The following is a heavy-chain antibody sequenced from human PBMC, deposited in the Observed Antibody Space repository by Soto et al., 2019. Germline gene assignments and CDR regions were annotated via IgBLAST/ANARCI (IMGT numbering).Heavy chain of an antibody. D-gene: IGHD5-12*01. CDR2: IIPILGIA. CDR1: GGTFSSYT. V-gene: IGHV1-69*02. CDR3: AAQAPRWLHLDY. Sequence: QVQLVQSGAEVKKPGSSVKVSCKASGGTFSSYTISWVRQAPGQGLEWMGRIIPILGIANYAQKFQGRVTITADKSTSTAYMELSSLRSEDTAVYYCAAQAPRWLHLDYWGQGTLVTVSS. J-gene: IGHJ4*02.